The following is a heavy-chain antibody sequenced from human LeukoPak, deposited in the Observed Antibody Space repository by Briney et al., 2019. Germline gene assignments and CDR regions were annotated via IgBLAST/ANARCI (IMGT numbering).Heavy chain of an antibody. CDR3: AREGLGKYYDSSGYPAYFDY. J-gene: IGHJ4*02. CDR1: GFTVSSYG. CDR2: IKQDGSEK. D-gene: IGHD3-22*01. V-gene: IGHV3-7*01. Sequence: GGSLRLSCAASGFTVSSYGMSWVRQAPGKGLEWVANIKQDGSEKYYVDSVKGRFTISRDNAKNSLYLQMNSLRAEDTAVYYCAREGLGKYYDSSGYPAYFDYWGQGTLVTVSS.